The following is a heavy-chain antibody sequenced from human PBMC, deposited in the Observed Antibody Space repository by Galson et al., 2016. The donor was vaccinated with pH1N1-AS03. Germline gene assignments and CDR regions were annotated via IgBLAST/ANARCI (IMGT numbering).Heavy chain of an antibody. CDR1: GFTFSSSW. CDR3: ARGWIGCTSTSCYGVDY. V-gene: IGHV3-74*01. CDR2: INSDGSST. J-gene: IGHJ4*02. D-gene: IGHD2-2*01. Sequence: SLRLSCAASGFTFSSSWMHWVRQAPGKGLVWVSRINSDGSSTNYADSVKGRFTISRVNAKNTLYLQMNSLRVEDTAVYYCARGWIGCTSTSCYGVDYWGQGTLVTVSS.